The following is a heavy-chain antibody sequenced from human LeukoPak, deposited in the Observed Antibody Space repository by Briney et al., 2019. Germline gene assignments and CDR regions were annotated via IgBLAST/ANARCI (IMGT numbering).Heavy chain of an antibody. CDR1: GFTFSSHE. D-gene: IGHD7-27*01. CDR3: AVTGGIDH. V-gene: IGHV3-48*03. CDR2: ITSSGGII. J-gene: IGHJ4*02. Sequence: GGSLRLSCAASGFTFSSHEMSWVRQAPGKGLDWVSYITSSGGIIYYADSVKGRFTIFRDNAKNSLYLQMNSLRAEDTGVYYCAVTGGIDHWGQGTLVTVSS.